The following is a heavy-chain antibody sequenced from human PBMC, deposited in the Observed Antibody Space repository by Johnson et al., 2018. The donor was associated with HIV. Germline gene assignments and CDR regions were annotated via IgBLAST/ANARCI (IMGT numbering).Heavy chain of an antibody. J-gene: IGHJ3*02. V-gene: IGHV3-30*04. CDR2: ISYDGSNK. Sequence: KGLEWVAVISYDGSNKYYADSVKGRFTISRDNSKNSLYLQMNSLRAEDTAFYYCAKDTGAFDIWGQGTMVTVSS. CDR3: AKDTGAFDI. D-gene: IGHD4-17*01.